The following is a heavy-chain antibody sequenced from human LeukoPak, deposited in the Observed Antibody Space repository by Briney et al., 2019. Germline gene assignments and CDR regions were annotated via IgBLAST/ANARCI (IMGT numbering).Heavy chain of an antibody. D-gene: IGHD3-10*01. CDR2: SIPIFSRA. Sequence: SVTVSFKASVGTFNSYGISWVRQAPGQGLEWMGGSIPIFSRANYAQKFQGRVTITTDESTRTAYMELSSLRAGETRVYSCARPPMDYYGSGSYGAQTYMVVWGKGTTVTVSS. J-gene: IGHJ6*03. V-gene: IGHV1-69*05. CDR1: VGTFNSYG. CDR3: ARPPMDYYGSGSYGAQTYMVV.